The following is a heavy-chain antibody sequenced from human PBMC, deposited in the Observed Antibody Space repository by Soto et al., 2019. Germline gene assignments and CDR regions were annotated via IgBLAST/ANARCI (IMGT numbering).Heavy chain of an antibody. J-gene: IGHJ5*02. CDR2: IYHSVST. V-gene: IGHV4-30-2*01. CDR3: ATQEVGGSYVYTFDP. Sequence: TRSLTCAVSGGSISSGGYSWIWIRQPPGKGLEWIGYIYHSVSTYYNPSLKSRVTISVDTSKNQFSLKLSSVTAADTAVYYCATQEVGGSYVYTFDPWGQGTLVTVSS. D-gene: IGHD1-26*01. CDR1: GGSISSGGYS.